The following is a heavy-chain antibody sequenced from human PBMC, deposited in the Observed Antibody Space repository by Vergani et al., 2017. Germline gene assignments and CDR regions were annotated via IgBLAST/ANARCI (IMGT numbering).Heavy chain of an antibody. CDR1: GFTFSDYY. D-gene: IGHD6-6*01. V-gene: IGHV3-11*06. CDR2: ISRSSSHT. J-gene: IGHJ3*02. CDR3: ARVPVAARPSYALDI. Sequence: QVQVVESGGGLVKPGGSLRLSCAASGFTFSDYYMSWIRQAPGKGLEWVSYISRSSSHTNYADSVKGRFTISRDNAKNSLHLQMNSLRAEDTAIYYCARVPVAARPSYALDIWGQGTVVTVS.